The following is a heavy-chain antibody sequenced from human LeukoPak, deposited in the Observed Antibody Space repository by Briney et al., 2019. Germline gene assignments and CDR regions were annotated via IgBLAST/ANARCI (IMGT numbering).Heavy chain of an antibody. V-gene: IGHV3-23*01. CDR2: ISGSGGST. Sequence: PGGTLRLSCAASGFTFSSYGMSWVRQAPGKGLEWVSAISGSGGSTYYADSVKGRFTISRDNAKNSLYLQMNSLRAEDTAVYYCAKDRTFRVELDYWGQGTLVTVSS. D-gene: IGHD6-13*01. CDR1: GFTFSSYG. J-gene: IGHJ4*02. CDR3: AKDRTFRVELDY.